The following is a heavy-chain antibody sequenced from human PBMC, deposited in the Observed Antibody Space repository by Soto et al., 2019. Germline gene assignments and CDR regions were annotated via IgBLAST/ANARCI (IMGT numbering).Heavy chain of an antibody. CDR3: AADDCSSTSCYSDYYYGMDV. CDR1: GFTFTSSA. Sequence: SVKVSCKASGFTFTSSAVQWVRQARGQRLEWIGWIVVGSGNTNYAQKFQERVTITRDMSTSTAYMELSSLRSEDTAVYYCAADDCSSTSCYSDYYYGMDVWGQGTTVTVSS. J-gene: IGHJ6*02. D-gene: IGHD2-2*01. V-gene: IGHV1-58*01. CDR2: IVVGSGNT.